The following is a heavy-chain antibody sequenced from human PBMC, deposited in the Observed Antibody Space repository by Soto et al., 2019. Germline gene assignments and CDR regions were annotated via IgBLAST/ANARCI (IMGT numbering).Heavy chain of an antibody. J-gene: IGHJ3*02. D-gene: IGHD3-22*01. CDR1: GDSVSSHSAA. Sequence: SQTLSLTCAISGDSVSSHSAAWNWIRQSPSRGLEWLGRTYYRSKWYNDYAVSVKSRITINPGTSKNQFSLQLNSVTPEDTAVYYCARSYYDSSGYYLDAFDIWGQGTMVTVSS. CDR3: ARSYYDSSGYYLDAFDI. V-gene: IGHV6-1*01. CDR2: TYYRSKWYN.